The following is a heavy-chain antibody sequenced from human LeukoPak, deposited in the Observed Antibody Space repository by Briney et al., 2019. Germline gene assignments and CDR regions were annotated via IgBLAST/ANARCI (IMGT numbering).Heavy chain of an antibody. CDR1: GFTFSSYW. J-gene: IGHJ4*02. CDR3: ASTTTPNVGNYGSGSYYDFDY. V-gene: IGHV3-7*01. Sequence: GGSLRLSCAASGFTFSSYWMSWVRQAPGKGLEWVANIKQDGSEKYYVDSVKGRFTISRDNAKNSLYLQMNSLRAEDTAVYYCASTTTPNVGNYGSGSYYDFDYWGQGTLVTVSS. CDR2: IKQDGSEK. D-gene: IGHD3-10*01.